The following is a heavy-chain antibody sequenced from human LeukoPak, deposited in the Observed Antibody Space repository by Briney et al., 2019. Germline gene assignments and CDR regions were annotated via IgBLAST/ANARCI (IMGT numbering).Heavy chain of an antibody. J-gene: IGHJ5*02. D-gene: IGHD5-12*01. Sequence: SETLSLTCAVYGGSFSGYYWSWIRQPPGKGLDWIGEINHSGSTNYNPSLKSRVTISVDTSKNQFSLKLSSVTAADTAVYYCARDPNRYSGPHWFDPWGQGTLVTVSS. CDR3: ARDPNRYSGPHWFDP. CDR2: INHSGST. CDR1: GGSFSGYY. V-gene: IGHV4-34*01.